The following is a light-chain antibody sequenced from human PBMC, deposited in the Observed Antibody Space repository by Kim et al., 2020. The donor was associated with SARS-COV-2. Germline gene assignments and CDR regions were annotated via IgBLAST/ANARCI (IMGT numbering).Light chain of an antibody. Sequence: SASVGDSVTITCRASKSISSWLAWYQQKPGKAPKLLIYDASTLQSGVPSRFSGSGSGTDFTLTIRSLQPDDFATYYCQQYNTYWTFGHGTKVDIK. CDR1: KSISSW. CDR3: QQYNTYWT. V-gene: IGKV1-5*01. J-gene: IGKJ1*01. CDR2: DAS.